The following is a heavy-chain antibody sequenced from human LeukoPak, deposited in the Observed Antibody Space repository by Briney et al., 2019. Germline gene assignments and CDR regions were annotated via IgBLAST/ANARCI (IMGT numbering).Heavy chain of an antibody. CDR2: VNTDGSTT. CDR3: ARGKSAGI. Sequence: QAGGSLRLSCAASGFTFSGSYMHWVRQAPGKGLVWVSRVNTDGSTTTYADSVKGRFTISRDNANNTLYLQMNSLRAEDTAMYYCARGKSAGIWGQGTLVTVSS. CDR1: GFTFSGSY. V-gene: IGHV3-74*01. J-gene: IGHJ4*02.